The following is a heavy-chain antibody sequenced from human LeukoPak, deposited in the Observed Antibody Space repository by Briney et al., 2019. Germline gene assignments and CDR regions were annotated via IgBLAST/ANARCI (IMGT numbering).Heavy chain of an antibody. Sequence: GASVKVSCKASGYTFTNYYLHWVRQAPRQGLEWMGIINPSAGSTSYAQKFQGRVTMTRDTSTSTVYMVLSSLRSEDTAVYYCARESLRVSSTVGDAFDIWGQGTMVTVSS. J-gene: IGHJ3*02. D-gene: IGHD6-13*01. V-gene: IGHV1-46*01. CDR2: INPSAGST. CDR1: GYTFTNYY. CDR3: ARESLRVSSTVGDAFDI.